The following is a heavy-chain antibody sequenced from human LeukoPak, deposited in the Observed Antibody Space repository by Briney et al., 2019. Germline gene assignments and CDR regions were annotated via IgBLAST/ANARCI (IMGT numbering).Heavy chain of an antibody. CDR3: AREAHYYDSSGYIDY. J-gene: IGHJ4*02. CDR2: IYYSGST. CDR1: GGSISSGDYY. D-gene: IGHD3-22*01. V-gene: IGHV4-30-4*01. Sequence: SETLSLTCTVSGGSISSGDYYWSWIRQPPGKGLEWIGYIYYSGSTYYNPSLKSRVTISVDTSKNQFSLKLRSLTAAVTAVYYCAREAHYYDSSGYIDYWGQGTLVTVSS.